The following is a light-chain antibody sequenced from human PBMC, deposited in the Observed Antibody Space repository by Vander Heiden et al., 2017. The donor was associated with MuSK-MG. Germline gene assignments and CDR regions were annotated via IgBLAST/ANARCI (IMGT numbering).Light chain of an antibody. CDR2: YDS. CDR3: QVWDNSRDHIV. Sequence: SYVLTQPPSVSVAPGKTARITCGGDNVGSGSVHWYQQKPGQAPVRVIQYDSDRPSGIPERFSGYNSGYTATLKISRVEAGDEADDYCQVWDNSRDHIVFGGGTKLTVL. J-gene: IGLJ2*01. CDR1: NVGSGS. V-gene: IGLV3-21*04.